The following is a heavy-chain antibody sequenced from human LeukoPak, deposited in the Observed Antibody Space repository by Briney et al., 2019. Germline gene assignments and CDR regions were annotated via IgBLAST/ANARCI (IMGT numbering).Heavy chain of an antibody. J-gene: IGHJ4*02. CDR3: ARRRVPYYFDY. V-gene: IGHV3-30-3*01. CDR2: ISYDGSNK. Sequence: GGSLRLSCAASGFTFSSYAMHWVRQAPGKGLEWVAVISYDGSNKYYADSVKGRFTISRDNSKNTLYLQMNSLRAEDTAVYYCARRRVPYYFDYWGRGTLVTVSS. CDR1: GFTFSSYA.